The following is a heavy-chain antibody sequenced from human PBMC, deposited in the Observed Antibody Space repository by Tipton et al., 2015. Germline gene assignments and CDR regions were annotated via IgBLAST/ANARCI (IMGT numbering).Heavy chain of an antibody. D-gene: IGHD2-2*01. J-gene: IGHJ3*02. Sequence: QSGAEVKKPGASGKVSCKASGYTFTSYDINWVRQATGQGLEWMGWISVYNGNTNYAQKLQGRVTMTTDTSTSTAYMELRSLTSDDTAVYYCARAWENVIVPAASGSYAFDIWGQGTMVTVSS. CDR2: ISVYNGNT. CDR1: GYTFTSYD. CDR3: ARAWENVIVPAASGSYAFDI. V-gene: IGHV1-18*01.